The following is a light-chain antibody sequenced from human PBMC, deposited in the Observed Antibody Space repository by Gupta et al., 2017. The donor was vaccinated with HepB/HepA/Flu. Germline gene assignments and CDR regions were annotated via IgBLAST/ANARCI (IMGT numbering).Light chain of an antibody. Sequence: DIVMTQSPLSLPVTPGEPASISCRSSQSLLHSNGYNYLDWYLQKPGQSPQLLIYLGSNRASGVPAKFSGSGSGTDFTLKISRVEAEDVGVYYCMQALQTRGFGQATRLEIK. J-gene: IGKJ5*01. CDR1: QSLLHSNGYNY. CDR3: MQALQTRG. CDR2: LGS. V-gene: IGKV2-28*01.